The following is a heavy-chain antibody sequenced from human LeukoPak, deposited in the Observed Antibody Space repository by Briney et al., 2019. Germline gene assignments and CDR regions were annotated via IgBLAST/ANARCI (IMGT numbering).Heavy chain of an antibody. J-gene: IGHJ3*02. CDR2: INHSVST. CDR3: ARINYDGEASYI. Sequence: SETLSLTPAVYGGSSSGYYWSCIRQPPGKGREGFGEINHSVSTNYNPSLKSRVTISVDTSKNQFSLPLSSVTAADTAVYYCARINYDGEASYIWGQGTMVTVSS. CDR1: GGSSSGYY. V-gene: IGHV4-34*01. D-gene: IGHD3-22*01.